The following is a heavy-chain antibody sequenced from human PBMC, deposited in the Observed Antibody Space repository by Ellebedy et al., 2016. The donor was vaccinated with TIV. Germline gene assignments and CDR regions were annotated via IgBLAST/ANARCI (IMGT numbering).Heavy chain of an antibody. CDR1: GASISSGSW. V-gene: IGHV4-4*02. Sequence: SETLSLTXAVSGASISSGSWWSWVRQPPGKGLEWIGEIYYSGSRNYNPSLKSRVTMSVDKSKRQFSLRLSSVTAADTAVYYCARGYREVPRIYYLDYWGQGTLVTVSS. CDR2: IYYSGSR. CDR3: ARGYREVPRIYYLDY. D-gene: IGHD3-3*01. J-gene: IGHJ4*02.